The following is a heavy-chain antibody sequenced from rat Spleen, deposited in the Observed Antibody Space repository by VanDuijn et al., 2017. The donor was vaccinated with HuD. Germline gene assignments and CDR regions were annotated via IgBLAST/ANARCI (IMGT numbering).Heavy chain of an antibody. CDR2: INTGGDIT. D-gene: IGHD1-11*01. J-gene: IGHJ3*01. Sequence: EVQLVESGGGLVQPGGSLKLSCAASGFTFVDYDMACVRQTPTKGLEWIASINTGGDITYYRDSVKGRFTVSRDDAKNTQYLHMDSLRSEDTATYYCTRHGGLRNWFAYWGQGTLVTVSS. V-gene: IGHV5S13*01. CDR1: GFTFVDYD. CDR3: TRHGGLRNWFAY.